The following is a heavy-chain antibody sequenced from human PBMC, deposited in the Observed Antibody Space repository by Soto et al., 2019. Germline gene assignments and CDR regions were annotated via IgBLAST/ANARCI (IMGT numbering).Heavy chain of an antibody. D-gene: IGHD2-8*01. CDR2: IRNKDNTYTT. J-gene: IGHJ4*02. V-gene: IGHV3-72*01. Sequence: EVQLVESGGGLVQPGGSLRLSCAASGFTFSDHYMDWVRQAPGKGLERIGRIRNKDNTYTTEDAASVQGTFTISRDDSMSSLYLQMHSLKTAATDVYYYAGGVGCTYGLYYFDSWGQGTLVTVSS. CDR3: AGGVGCTYGLYYFDS. CDR1: GFTFSDHY.